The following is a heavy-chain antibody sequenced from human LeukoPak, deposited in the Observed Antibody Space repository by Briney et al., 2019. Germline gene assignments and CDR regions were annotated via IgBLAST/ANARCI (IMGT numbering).Heavy chain of an antibody. V-gene: IGHV3-7*01. Sequence: GGSLRLSCATSGFTFTKHWMSWVRQAPGKGLEWVANINQGGSETNYVDSVKGRFTISRDNAKNSVYLQMNSLRVDDTAVYYCGQDYWGQGTLAAVSP. CDR3: GQDY. J-gene: IGHJ4*02. CDR2: INQGGSET. CDR1: GFTFTKHW.